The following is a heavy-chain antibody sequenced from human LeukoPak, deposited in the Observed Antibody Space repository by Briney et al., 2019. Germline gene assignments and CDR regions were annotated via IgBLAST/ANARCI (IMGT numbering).Heavy chain of an antibody. CDR1: GGSLSGYY. CDR3: ARHAFPGTYSPNNWFDP. J-gene: IGHJ5*02. CDR2: INHSGTT. Sequence: PSETLSLTCGVHGGSLSGYYWSWIRQPPGKGLECIGEINHSGTTNYNPSLKSRVTMSVDTSKSQFSLKLRSVTAADTAVYYCARHAFPGTYSPNNWFDPWGQGTLVTVSS. D-gene: IGHD3-10*01. V-gene: IGHV4-34*01.